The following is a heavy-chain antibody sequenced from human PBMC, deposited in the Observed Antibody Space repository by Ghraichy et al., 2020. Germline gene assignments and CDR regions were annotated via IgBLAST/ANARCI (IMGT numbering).Heavy chain of an antibody. V-gene: IGHV3-74*01. Sequence: GGSLRLSCAASGLTFSSYWMHWVHQAPGKGLVWVSRINSDGISTSYADSVKGRFTISRDNAKNTLYLQMNSLRAEDTAVYYCARSGSYYTYFDYWGQGTLVTVSS. J-gene: IGHJ4*02. D-gene: IGHD3-10*01. CDR3: ARSGSYYTYFDY. CDR2: INSDGIST. CDR1: GLTFSSYW.